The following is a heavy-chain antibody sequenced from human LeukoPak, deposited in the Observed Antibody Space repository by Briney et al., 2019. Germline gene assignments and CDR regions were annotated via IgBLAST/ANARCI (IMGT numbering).Heavy chain of an antibody. CDR3: ARDCQGDIVVVPADPDAFDI. CDR1: GFTFSSYS. CDR2: ISSSSSYI. V-gene: IGHV3-21*01. Sequence: GSLRLSCAASGFTFSSYSMNWVRQAPGKGLEWVSSISSSSSYIYYADSVKDRFTISRDNAKNSLYLQMNSLRAEDTAVYYCARDCQGDIVVVPADPDAFDIWGQGTMVTVSS. J-gene: IGHJ3*02. D-gene: IGHD2-2*01.